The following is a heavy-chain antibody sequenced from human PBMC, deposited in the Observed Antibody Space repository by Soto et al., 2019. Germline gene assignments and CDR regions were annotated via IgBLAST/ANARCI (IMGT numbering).Heavy chain of an antibody. CDR3: ARDSRLYYYGSDSDAFDI. CDR2: ISSTGSYI. Sequence: EVQLVESGGGLVKPGGYLRLSCAASGFTFSSYSMNWVRQAPGKGLEWVSSISSTGSYIFYADSVKGRFTISRDNANNPLDLQMNSLRAEDTAVYYCARDSRLYYYGSDSDAFDIWGQGTMVTVSS. CDR1: GFTFSSYS. D-gene: IGHD3-10*01. V-gene: IGHV3-21*01. J-gene: IGHJ3*02.